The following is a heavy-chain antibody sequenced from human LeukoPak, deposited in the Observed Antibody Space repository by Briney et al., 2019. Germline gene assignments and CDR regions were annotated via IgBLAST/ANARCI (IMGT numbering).Heavy chain of an antibody. CDR3: AKDRLGELSSCDY. CDR2: ISWNSGSI. V-gene: IGHV3-9*01. D-gene: IGHD3-16*02. Sequence: GGSLRLSCAASGFTFDDYAMHWVRQAPGKGLEWVSGISWNSGSIGYADSVKGRFTISRDNAKNSLCLQMNSLRAEDTALYYCAKDRLGELSSCDYWGQGTLVTVSS. CDR1: GFTFDDYA. J-gene: IGHJ4*02.